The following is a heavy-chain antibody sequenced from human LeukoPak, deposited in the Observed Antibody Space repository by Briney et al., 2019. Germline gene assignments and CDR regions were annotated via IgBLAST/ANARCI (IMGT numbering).Heavy chain of an antibody. V-gene: IGHV3-21*01. J-gene: IGHJ4*02. CDR3: ATDPMYVFDY. Sequence: GGSLRLSCAASGFTFSSYSMNWVRQALGKGLEWVSSISSSSSYIYYADSVKGRFTISRDNAKNSLYLQMNSLRAEDTAVYYCATDPMYVFDYWGQGTLVTVSS. CDR1: GFTFSSYS. D-gene: IGHD3-16*01. CDR2: ISSSSSYI.